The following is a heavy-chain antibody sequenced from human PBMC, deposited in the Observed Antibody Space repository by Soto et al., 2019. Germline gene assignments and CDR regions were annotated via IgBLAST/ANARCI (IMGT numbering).Heavy chain of an antibody. CDR3: ARISFVVVALDP. D-gene: IGHD2-21*01. J-gene: IGHJ5*02. V-gene: IGHV1-18*04. CDR2: ISAYNGNT. Sequence: XSVKVSCNASGYTFTSYGIGLVRQAPGQGLEWMGWISAYNGNTNYSQKLQGRVTMTTDTSTSTAYMELRSLRSDDTAVYYCARISFVVVALDPWGQGTLVTVSS. CDR1: GYTFTSYG.